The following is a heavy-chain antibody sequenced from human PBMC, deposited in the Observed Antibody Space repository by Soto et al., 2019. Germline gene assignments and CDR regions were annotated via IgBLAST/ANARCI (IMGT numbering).Heavy chain of an antibody. CDR1: GYSISSGYY. D-gene: IGHD3-3*01. Sequence: SETLSLTCAVSGYSISSGYYWGWIRQPPGKGLEWIGSIYHSGSTYYNPSLKSRVTISVDTSKNQFSLKLSSVTAADTAVYYCARGERRRITIFGVVITPRFDYWGQGTLVTVSS. CDR2: IYHSGST. V-gene: IGHV4-38-2*01. CDR3: ARGERRRITIFGVVITPRFDY. J-gene: IGHJ4*02.